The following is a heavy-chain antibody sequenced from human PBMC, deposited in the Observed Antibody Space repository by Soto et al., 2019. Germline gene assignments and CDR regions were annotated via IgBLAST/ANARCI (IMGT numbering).Heavy chain of an antibody. CDR2: IKQAGSEK. V-gene: IGHV3-7*01. J-gene: IGHJ4*02. CDR1: GFTFSSYW. Sequence: GGSLRLSCAASGFTFSSYWMSWVRQAPGKGLEWVANIKQAGSEKYYVDSVKGRFTISRDKAKNSLYLQMNSLRAEDTAVYYCAREVPAAMYYFDYWGQGTLVTVSS. D-gene: IGHD2-2*01. CDR3: AREVPAAMYYFDY.